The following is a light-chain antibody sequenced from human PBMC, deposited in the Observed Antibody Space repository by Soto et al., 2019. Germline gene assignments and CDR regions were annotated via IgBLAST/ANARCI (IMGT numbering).Light chain of an antibody. CDR2: DAS. CDR3: QHYGGRWT. Sequence: DIQMTQSPSTLSASVGDRVTITCRASQSISNRLACYQQKPGKAPKVLISDASSLESGVPSRFSGSGSGTEFILTISSLQPDDFASYCCQHYGGRWTFGQGSKV. V-gene: IGKV1-5*01. J-gene: IGKJ1*01. CDR1: QSISNR.